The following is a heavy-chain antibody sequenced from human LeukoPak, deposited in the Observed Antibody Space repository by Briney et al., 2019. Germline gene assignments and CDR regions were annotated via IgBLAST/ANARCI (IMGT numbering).Heavy chain of an antibody. J-gene: IGHJ4*02. CDR2: IYYSGST. V-gene: IGHV4-31*03. CDR1: GASITSESYF. Sequence: SETLSLTCNVSGASITSESYFWSWIRQHPGKGLEWIGYIYYSGSTYYNPSLKSRVTISVDTSKNQFSLKLSSVTAADTAVYYCARTIYCSGGSCYPKAEFDYWGQGTLVTVSS. D-gene: IGHD2-15*01. CDR3: ARTIYCSGGSCYPKAEFDY.